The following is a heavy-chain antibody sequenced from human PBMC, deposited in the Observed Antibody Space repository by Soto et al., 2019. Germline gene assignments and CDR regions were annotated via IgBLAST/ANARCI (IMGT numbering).Heavy chain of an antibody. CDR3: ARGKGMEENYYYYGMDV. D-gene: IGHD1-1*01. CDR1: GYTFSTYA. V-gene: IGHV1-3*01. J-gene: IGHJ6*02. Sequence: ASVKVSCKASGYTFSTYALHWLRQAPGQGLEWMGWINGGNGHTRYSQKFKDRVTISRDTPASTAYMELSGLRSEDTAVYYCARGKGMEENYYYYGMDVWGQGTTVTSP. CDR2: INGGNGHT.